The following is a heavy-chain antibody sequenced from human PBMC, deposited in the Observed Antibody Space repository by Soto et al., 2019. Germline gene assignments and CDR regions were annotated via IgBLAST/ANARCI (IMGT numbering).Heavy chain of an antibody. Sequence: GGSLRLSCAASGFTFSSYAMSWVRQAPGKGLEWVSAISGSGGSTYYADSVKGRFTISRDNSKNTLYLQMNSLRAEDMAVYYCAKVKNFWSGYLVYWGQGTLVTVSS. CDR2: ISGSGGST. CDR3: AKVKNFWSGYLVY. V-gene: IGHV3-23*01. D-gene: IGHD3-3*01. J-gene: IGHJ4*02. CDR1: GFTFSSYA.